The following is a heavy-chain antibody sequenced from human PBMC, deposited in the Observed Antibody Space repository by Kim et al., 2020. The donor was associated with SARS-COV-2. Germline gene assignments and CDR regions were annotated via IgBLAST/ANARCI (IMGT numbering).Heavy chain of an antibody. V-gene: IGHV3-7*03. D-gene: IGHD6-6*01. CDR2: IKQDGSEK. CDR3: ARDLGSSDYYYGMDV. CDR1: GFTFSSYW. J-gene: IGHJ6*02. Sequence: GGSLRLSCAASGFTFSSYWMSWVRQAPGKGLEWVANIKQDGSEKYYVDSVKGRFTISRDNAKNSLYLQMNSLRAEDTAVYYCARDLGSSDYYYGMDVWGQGTTVTVSS.